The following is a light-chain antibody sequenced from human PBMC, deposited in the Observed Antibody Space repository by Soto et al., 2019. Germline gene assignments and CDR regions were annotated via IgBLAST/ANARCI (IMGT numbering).Light chain of an antibody. CDR1: QGISNY. CDR2: GAT. CDR3: QKYKSDHLT. Sequence: DIQMTQSPSSLSASVGDRVTITCRASQGISNYLAWYQQKPGKAPQLLIYGATTLQSGVPSRFSGSGSGTDFTLTIASLQHEDVEPYYCQKYKSDHLTLGGGTKV. J-gene: IGKJ4*01. V-gene: IGKV1-27*01.